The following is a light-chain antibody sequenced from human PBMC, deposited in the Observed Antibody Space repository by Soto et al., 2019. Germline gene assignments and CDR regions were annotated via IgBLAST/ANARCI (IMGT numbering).Light chain of an antibody. J-gene: IGKJ1*01. V-gene: IGKV3-20*01. CDR3: QQYGSSLWT. Sequence: ENVLTQSPGTLSLSPGERATVSCRASQSVSTPYLAWYQQKPGQAPRLLIYSTSTRASGIPDRFSGSGSGTDLTLTISRLEPEDFAVYYCQQYGSSLWTFGQGTKVEIK. CDR2: STS. CDR1: QSVSTPY.